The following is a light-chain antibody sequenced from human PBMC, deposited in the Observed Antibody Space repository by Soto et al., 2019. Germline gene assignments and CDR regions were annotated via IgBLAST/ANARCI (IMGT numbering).Light chain of an antibody. CDR2: AAS. V-gene: IGKV1-39*01. Sequence: DIQMTQSPSSVSASVGDRVTITCRASQSISSYLNWYQQKPGKAPKLLIYAASSLQSGVPSRFSGSGSGTDFTLTISSLQPEDFATYYCQQSYSTPPWTFGQGTKLDIK. CDR3: QQSYSTPPWT. J-gene: IGKJ1*01. CDR1: QSISSY.